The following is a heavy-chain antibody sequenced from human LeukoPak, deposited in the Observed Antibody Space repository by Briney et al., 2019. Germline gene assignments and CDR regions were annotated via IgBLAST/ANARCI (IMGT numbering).Heavy chain of an antibody. CDR3: ARTDPHSYGFDY. Sequence: SQTLSLTCAVSGGSISSGGYSWSWIRQPPGKGLEWIGYIYHSGSTYYNPSLKSRVTISVDRSKNQFSLKLSSVTAADTAVYYCARTDPHSYGFDYWGQGTLVTVSS. D-gene: IGHD5-18*01. CDR1: GGSISSGGYS. V-gene: IGHV4-30-2*01. CDR2: IYHSGST. J-gene: IGHJ4*02.